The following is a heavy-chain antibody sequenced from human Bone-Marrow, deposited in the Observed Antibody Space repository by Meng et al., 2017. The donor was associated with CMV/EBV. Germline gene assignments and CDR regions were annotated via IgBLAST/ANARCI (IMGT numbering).Heavy chain of an antibody. CDR1: GGSSSGSDW. CDR2: ISHSGRT. D-gene: IGHD1-14*01. V-gene: IGHV4-4*02. Sequence: LTCAVVGGSSSGSDWWPWVRQPPGKGLEWIGEISHSGRTNYTPSLKSRVTISVDKSKNQFSLKVSSVTAADTAVYYCARNHGKSDFDYWGQGTLVTVSS. CDR3: ARNHGKSDFDY. J-gene: IGHJ4*02.